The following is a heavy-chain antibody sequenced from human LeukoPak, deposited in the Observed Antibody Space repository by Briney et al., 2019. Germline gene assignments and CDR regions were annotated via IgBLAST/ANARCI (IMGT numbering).Heavy chain of an antibody. J-gene: IGHJ3*02. CDR1: GFTFSSYS. Sequence: GSLRLSCAASGFTFSSYSMNWVRQAPRKGLEWVSSISSSSSYIYYADSVKGRFTISRDNAKNSLYLQMNSLRAEDTAVYYCAREWRGSVDAFDIWGQGTMVTVSS. CDR3: AREWRGSVDAFDI. V-gene: IGHV3-21*04. CDR2: ISSSSSYI. D-gene: IGHD3-10*01.